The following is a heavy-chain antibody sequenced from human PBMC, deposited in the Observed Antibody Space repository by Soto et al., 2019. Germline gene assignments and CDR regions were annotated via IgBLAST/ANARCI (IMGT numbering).Heavy chain of an antibody. CDR1: GGSISSYY. CDR2: IYYSGST. CDR3: ARAILLWFGELSFFDP. Sequence: PSETLSLTCTVSGGSISSYYWSWIRQPPGKGLEWIGYIYYSGSTNYNPSLKSRVTISVDTSKNQFSLKLSSVTAVDTAVYYCARAILLWFGELSFFDPWGQGTLVTVSS. V-gene: IGHV4-59*01. J-gene: IGHJ5*02. D-gene: IGHD3-10*01.